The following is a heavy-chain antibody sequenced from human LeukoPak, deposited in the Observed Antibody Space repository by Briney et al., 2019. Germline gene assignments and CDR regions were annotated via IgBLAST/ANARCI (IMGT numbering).Heavy chain of an antibody. J-gene: IGHJ5*02. V-gene: IGHV1-69*05. CDR1: GGTFSSYA. CDR2: IIPIFGTA. Sequence: GASVKVSCKASGGTFSSYAISWVRQAPGQGLEWMGGIIPIFGTANYAQKFQGRVTITTDESTSTAYMELSSLRSEDTAVYYCVSSGRYCSSTSCYKNWFDPWGQGTLVTVSS. D-gene: IGHD2-2*01. CDR3: VSSGRYCSSTSCYKNWFDP.